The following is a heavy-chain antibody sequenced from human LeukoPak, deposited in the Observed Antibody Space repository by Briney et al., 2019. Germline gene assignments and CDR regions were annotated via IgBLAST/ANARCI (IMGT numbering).Heavy chain of an antibody. Sequence: PSETLSLTCTVSGASIRSEGYYWSWIRQSPGKGLEWLGYINYSGSTYYNPSLKSRVTISVDTSKNQFSLKLSSVTAADTAVYYCARGVVRGVIGYWGQGTLVTVSS. CDR3: ARGVVRGVIGY. J-gene: IGHJ4*02. CDR2: INYSGST. CDR1: GASIRSEGYY. D-gene: IGHD3-10*01. V-gene: IGHV4-30-4*01.